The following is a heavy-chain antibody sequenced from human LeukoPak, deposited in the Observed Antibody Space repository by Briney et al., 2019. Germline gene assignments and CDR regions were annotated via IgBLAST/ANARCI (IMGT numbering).Heavy chain of an antibody. CDR3: ATNRGCSTTRCNRAFDY. V-gene: IGHV3-30-3*01. CDR2: ISYDGNSE. J-gene: IGHJ4*02. Sequence: GGSLRLSCAASGFKFSSYALDWVRQAPGKGLEWVAIISYDGNSEYYADSVKGRFTISRDNSNNTLYLEMSSVRPEDTATYYCATNRGCSTTRCNRAFDYWGQGTLVTLSS. D-gene: IGHD2-8*01. CDR1: GFKFSSYA.